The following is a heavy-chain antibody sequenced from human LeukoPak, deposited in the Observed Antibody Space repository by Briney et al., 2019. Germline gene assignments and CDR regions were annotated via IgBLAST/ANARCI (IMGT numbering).Heavy chain of an antibody. CDR2: INPNSGGT. Sequence: GASVKVSCKASGYTFTGYYMHWVRQAPGQGLEWMGWINPNSGGTNYAQKFQGRVTMTRDTSISTAYMELSRLRSDDTAVYYCARLWGPKAAGLDYWGQGTLVTVSS. D-gene: IGHD6-13*01. J-gene: IGHJ4*02. CDR1: GYTFTGYY. CDR3: ARLWGPKAAGLDY. V-gene: IGHV1-2*02.